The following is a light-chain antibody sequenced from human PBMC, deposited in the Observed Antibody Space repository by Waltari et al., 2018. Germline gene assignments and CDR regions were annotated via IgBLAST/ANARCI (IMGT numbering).Light chain of an antibody. V-gene: IGLV2-23*02. CDR1: DTVVVVYNY. CDR2: DVI. J-gene: IGLJ2*01. Sequence: SALTPPASVSASPGQSITISCLGSDTVVVVYNYVSWYQQRAGKAPKLIIYDVIKRPSGLPDRFSASKSGVTASLTISGLQAEDEAFYYCCSYAGTHTVIFGGGTNLTVL. CDR3: CSYAGTHTVI.